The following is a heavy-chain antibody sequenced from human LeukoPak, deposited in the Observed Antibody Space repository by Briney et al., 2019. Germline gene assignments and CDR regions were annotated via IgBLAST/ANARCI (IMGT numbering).Heavy chain of an antibody. J-gene: IGHJ6*02. CDR2: INPNSGGT. CDR1: GYTFTGYY. D-gene: IGHD3-3*01. CDR3: ARGDPYYDFWSGHYYYYGMDV. V-gene: IGHV1-2*06. Sequence: ASVKVSFKASGYTFTGYYMHWVRQAPGQGLEWMGRINPNSGGTNYAQKFQGRVTMTRDTSISTAYMELSRLRSDDTAVYYCARGDPYYDFWSGHYYYYGMDVWGQGTTVTVSS.